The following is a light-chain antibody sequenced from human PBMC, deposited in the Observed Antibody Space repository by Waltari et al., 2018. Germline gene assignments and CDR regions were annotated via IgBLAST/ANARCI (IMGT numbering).Light chain of an antibody. J-gene: IGKJ1*01. CDR3: LQDYTFPRT. CDR2: KTS. V-gene: IGKV1-5*03. Sequence: DIQMTQSPSTLSASVGDTVTITCRASQSISHWLAWYQQKPGKAPKLLIYKTSILERGVPSRFSGVGSETEFALTISSLQPDDFATYYCLQDYTFPRTFGQGTKVEV. CDR1: QSISHW.